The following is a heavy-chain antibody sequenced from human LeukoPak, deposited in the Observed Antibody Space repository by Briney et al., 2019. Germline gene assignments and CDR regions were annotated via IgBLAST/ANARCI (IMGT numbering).Heavy chain of an antibody. J-gene: IGHJ4*02. CDR2: IYTSGST. D-gene: IGHD6-19*01. Sequence: SQTLSLTCTVSGGSISSGSYYWSWIRQPAGKGLEWIGRIYTSGSTNYNPSLKSRVTITVDTSKNQFSLKLSSVTAADTAVYYCARSGYIAVAGDFDYWGQGTLVTVSS. CDR1: GGSISSGSYY. V-gene: IGHV4-61*02. CDR3: ARSGYIAVAGDFDY.